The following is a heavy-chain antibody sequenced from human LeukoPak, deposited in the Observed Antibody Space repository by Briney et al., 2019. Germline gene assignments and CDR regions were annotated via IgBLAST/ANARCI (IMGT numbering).Heavy chain of an antibody. Sequence: GGPLRLSCAASGFTFSSYGMHWVRQAPGKGLEWVAFIRYDGSNKYYADSVKGRFTISRDNPKNTLYLQMNSLRAGDTAVYYCAKDPGNDPNFFDYGGRGPLVTVSS. D-gene: IGHD1-1*01. CDR1: GFTFSSYG. J-gene: IGHJ4*02. CDR2: IRYDGSNK. V-gene: IGHV3-30*02. CDR3: AKDPGNDPNFFDY.